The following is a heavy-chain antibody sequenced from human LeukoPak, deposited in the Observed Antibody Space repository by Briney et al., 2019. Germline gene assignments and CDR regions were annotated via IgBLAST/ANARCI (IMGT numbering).Heavy chain of an antibody. J-gene: IGHJ5*02. CDR3: ARARVRGNWFDP. D-gene: IGHD2-2*01. CDR2: MNPNSGNT. Sequence: ASVKVSCKASGYTFTSYDINWVRQATGQGLEWMGWMNPNSGNTGYAQKFQGRVTMTRNTSISTAYMELSSLRSEDTAVYYCARARVRGNWFDPWGQGTLVTASS. CDR1: GYTFTSYD. V-gene: IGHV1-8*01.